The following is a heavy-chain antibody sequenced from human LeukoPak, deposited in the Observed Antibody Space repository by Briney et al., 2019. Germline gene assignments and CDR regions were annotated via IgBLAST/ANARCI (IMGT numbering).Heavy chain of an antibody. D-gene: IGHD1-26*01. CDR1: GGSFSGYY. J-gene: IGHJ4*02. CDR3: ARHPRGRMAPGGLH. V-gene: IGHV4-34*01. CDR2: INHSGST. Sequence: SETLSLTCAVYGGSFSGYYWSWIRQPPGKGLEWIGEINHSGSTNYNPSLKSRVTISVDTSKNQFSLKLSSVTAADTAVYYCARHPRGRMAPGGLHWGQGTLVTVSS.